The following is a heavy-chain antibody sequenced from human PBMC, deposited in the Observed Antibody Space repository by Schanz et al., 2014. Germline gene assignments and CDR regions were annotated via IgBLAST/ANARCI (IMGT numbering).Heavy chain of an antibody. D-gene: IGHD2-2*01. CDR2: VSHDGFTK. Sequence: VQLVESGGGLVKPGGSLRLSCAASGFTFSRNSMDWVRQAPGKGLEWVSIVSHDGFTKHYADSVRGRFTLSRDNSKNTLYLQMNSLRAEDTAVYYCIRGDIMVVPVAHFWGQGILVTVSS. CDR1: GFTFSRNS. V-gene: IGHV3-30*03. CDR3: IRGDIMVVPVAHF. J-gene: IGHJ4*02.